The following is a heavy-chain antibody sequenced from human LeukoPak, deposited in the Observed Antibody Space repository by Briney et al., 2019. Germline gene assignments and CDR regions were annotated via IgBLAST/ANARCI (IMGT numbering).Heavy chain of an antibody. V-gene: IGHV3-21*01. CDR3: ARADCSSSTCYLRRSWFDP. CDR2: ISGLGNYI. CDR1: GFTLSTYT. Sequence: GGSLRLSCAASGFTLSTYTMDWVRQAPGKGLEWVPSISGLGNYIYYADSVKGRFTISRDNAKDALYLQMNSLRAEDTAVYYCARADCSSSTCYLRRSWFDPWGQGTLVTVSS. J-gene: IGHJ5*02. D-gene: IGHD2-2*01.